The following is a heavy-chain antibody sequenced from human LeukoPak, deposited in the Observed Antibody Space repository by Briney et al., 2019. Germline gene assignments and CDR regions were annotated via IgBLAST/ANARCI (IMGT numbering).Heavy chain of an antibody. CDR1: GYTLTSYG. V-gene: IGHV1-18*04. CDR2: ISAYNGNT. D-gene: IGHD2-2*02. Sequence: GASVRVSCKASGYTLTSYGISWVRQAPGQGLEWMGWISAYNGNTNYAQKLQGRVTMTTDTSTSTAYMELRSLRSDDTAVYYCARDGVGWATAIPHFDYWGQGTLVTVSS. CDR3: ARDGVGWATAIPHFDY. J-gene: IGHJ4*02.